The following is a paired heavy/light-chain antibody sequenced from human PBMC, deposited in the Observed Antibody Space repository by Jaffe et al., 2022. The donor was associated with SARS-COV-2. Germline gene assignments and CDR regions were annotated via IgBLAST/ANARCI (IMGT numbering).Heavy chain of an antibody. CDR3: ARQGGKGSNYYGNWFDP. Sequence: QLQLQESGPGLVKPSETLSLTCTVSGGSISSSSYYWGWIRQPPGMGLEWIGSISYSGTTYYNPSLKSRVTISVDTSKNQFSLKLSSVTAADTSVYYCARQGGKGSNYYGNWFDPWGQGTLVTVSS. V-gene: IGHV4-39*01. CDR1: GGSISSSSYY. D-gene: IGHD4-4*01. J-gene: IGHJ5*02. CDR2: ISYSGTT.
Light chain of an antibody. CDR3: QQSYTTPGIT. Sequence: DIQMTQSPSSLSASVGDRVTITCRASQSINNYLNWYQQKPGKAPKLLIYAASSLQSGVPSRFSASGSGTDFTLTISSLQPEDFATYYCQQSYTTPGITFGPGTKVDIK. J-gene: IGKJ3*01. CDR2: AAS. V-gene: IGKV1-39*01. CDR1: QSINNY.